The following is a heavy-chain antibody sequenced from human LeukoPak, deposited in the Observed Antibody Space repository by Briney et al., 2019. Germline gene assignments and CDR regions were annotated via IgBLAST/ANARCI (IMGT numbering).Heavy chain of an antibody. V-gene: IGHV3-23*01. J-gene: IGHJ4*02. CDR1: GFTFSSYA. CDR3: AKVRVVYAIPGAFDY. D-gene: IGHD2-8*02. CDR2: ISGSGGST. Sequence: PGGSLRLSCAASGFTFSSYAMSWVRQAPGKGLEWVSAISGSGGSTYYADSVKSRFTISRDNSKNTLYLQMNSLRAEDTAVYYCAKVRVVYAIPGAFDYWGQGTLVTVSS.